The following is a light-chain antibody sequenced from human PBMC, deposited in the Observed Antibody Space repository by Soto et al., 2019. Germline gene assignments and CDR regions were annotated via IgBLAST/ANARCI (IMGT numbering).Light chain of an antibody. CDR3: QQTNSFLPLS. V-gene: IGKV1-12*01. CDR1: QSISSW. CDR2: AAS. J-gene: IGKJ4*01. Sequence: DIQMTQSPSTLSASVGDKVTITCRASQSISSWLAWYQQKPGKAPKLLIYAASALHSGVPSRFSGSGSGTDFTLIISNLQPEDFATYYCQQTNSFLPLSFGGGTKVGIK.